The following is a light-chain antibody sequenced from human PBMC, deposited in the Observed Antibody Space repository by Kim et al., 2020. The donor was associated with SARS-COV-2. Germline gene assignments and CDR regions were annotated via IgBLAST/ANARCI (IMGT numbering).Light chain of an antibody. J-gene: IGKJ2*01. CDR2: GAS. V-gene: IGKV3-20*01. Sequence: EIVLTQSPGTQSLSPGERAALSCRASQSVSSNYLAWYQQKPGQAPRLLIYGASRRASGIPDRFSGSGSGTDFTLTISTLEPEDFAVYYCQQYSHSPYTFGQGTKLEI. CDR3: QQYSHSPYT. CDR1: QSVSSNY.